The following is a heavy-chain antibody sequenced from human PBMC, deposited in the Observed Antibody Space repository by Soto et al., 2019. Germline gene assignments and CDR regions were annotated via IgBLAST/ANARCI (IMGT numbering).Heavy chain of an antibody. CDR1: GGSISSGGSS. Sequence: SETLSLTCAVSGGSISSGGSSWSWIRQPPGKGLEWIGYIYHSGSTYYNPSLKSRVTISVDRSKNQFSLKLSSVTAADTAVYYCAREHVYYFDYWGQGALVTVS. CDR2: IYHSGST. CDR3: AREHVYYFDY. V-gene: IGHV4-30-2*01. J-gene: IGHJ4*02.